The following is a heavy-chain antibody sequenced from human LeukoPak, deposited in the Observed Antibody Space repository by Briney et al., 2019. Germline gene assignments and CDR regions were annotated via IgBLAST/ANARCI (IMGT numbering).Heavy chain of an antibody. Sequence: SETLSLTCTVSGGSISSYYWSWIRQPPGKGLEWIGYIYYTGSTNYNPSLKSRVTISVDTSENQFSLKLSSVTAADTAVYYCARDLSGYDYFDYWGQGTLVTVSS. V-gene: IGHV4-59*01. D-gene: IGHD5-12*01. CDR1: GGSISSYY. CDR2: IYYTGST. CDR3: ARDLSGYDYFDY. J-gene: IGHJ4*02.